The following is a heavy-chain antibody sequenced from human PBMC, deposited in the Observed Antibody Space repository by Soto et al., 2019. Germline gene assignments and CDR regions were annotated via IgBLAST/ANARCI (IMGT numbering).Heavy chain of an antibody. Sequence: ASVKVSCKASGYTFTSYGISWVRQAPGQGLEWMGWISAYNGNTNYAQKLQGRVTMTTDTSTSTAYMELRSLRSDDTAVYYCASTSTYPAYCGGDCYPDNWFDPWGQGTRVTVSS. CDR2: ISAYNGNT. V-gene: IGHV1-18*01. CDR3: ASTSTYPAYCGGDCYPDNWFDP. D-gene: IGHD2-21*02. J-gene: IGHJ5*02. CDR1: GYTFTSYG.